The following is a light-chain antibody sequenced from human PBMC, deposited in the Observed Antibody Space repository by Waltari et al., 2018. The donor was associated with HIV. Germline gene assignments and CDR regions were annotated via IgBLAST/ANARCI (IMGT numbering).Light chain of an antibody. V-gene: IGLV1-51*01. CDR2: DNN. J-gene: IGLJ2*01. Sequence: QSVLTQPPSVSAAPGQKVTISCSVSSTNIGNNSVSWYQQLPGTAPKPPIYDNNKRPSGIPDRFSGSKSGTSATLGITGLQTGDEADYYCGTWDSSLSAGVFGGGTKLTVL. CDR1: STNIGNNS. CDR3: GTWDSSLSAGV.